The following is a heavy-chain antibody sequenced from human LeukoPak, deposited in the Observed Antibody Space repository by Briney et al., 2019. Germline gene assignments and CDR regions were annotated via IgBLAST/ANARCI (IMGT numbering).Heavy chain of an antibody. V-gene: IGHV3-48*01. CDR3: ARGLTGGDPV. Sequence: GGSLRLSCAASGFTFSSYSMNWVRQAPGKGLEWVSYISSSSSTIYYADSVKGRFTISRDNSKNTLYLQMNSLRAEDTAVYYCARGLTGGDPVWGQGTLVTVSS. D-gene: IGHD7-27*01. CDR1: GFTFSSYS. J-gene: IGHJ4*02. CDR2: ISSSSSTI.